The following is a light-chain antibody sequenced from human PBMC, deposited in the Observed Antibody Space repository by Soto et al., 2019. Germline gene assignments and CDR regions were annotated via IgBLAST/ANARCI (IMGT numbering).Light chain of an antibody. CDR3: QQYGSSPPT. J-gene: IGKJ2*01. V-gene: IGKV3-20*01. Sequence: ETVLTQSPGTLSLSPGERATLSCRASQSVSSYSAWYQQKRGQAPRLLIYGTSSRAIGIPDRFSGSGSGTDFTLTISRLEPEDFAVYYCQQYGSSPPTFGRGTKLEIK. CDR1: QSVSSY. CDR2: GTS.